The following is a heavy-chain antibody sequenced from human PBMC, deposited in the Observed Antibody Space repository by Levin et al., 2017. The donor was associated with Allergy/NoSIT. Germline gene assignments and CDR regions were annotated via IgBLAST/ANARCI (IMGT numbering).Heavy chain of an antibody. D-gene: IGHD6-19*01. V-gene: IGHV1-3*01. CDR3: ARDGGQWLVLRYFDY. CDR1: GYTFTSYA. J-gene: IGHJ4*02. CDR2: INAGNGNT. Sequence: ASVKVSCKASGYTFTSYAMHWVRQAPGQRLEWMGWINAGNGNTKYSQKFQGRVTITRDTSASTAYMELSSLRSEDTAVYYCARDGGQWLVLRYFDYWGQGTLVTVSS.